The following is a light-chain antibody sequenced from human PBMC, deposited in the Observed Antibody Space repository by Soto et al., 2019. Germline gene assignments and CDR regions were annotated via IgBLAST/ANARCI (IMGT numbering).Light chain of an antibody. J-gene: IGLJ1*01. CDR3: CSYAGSYAYV. CDR2: DVS. Sequence: QSVLTQPRSVSGSPGQSVTISCTGTSSDVGGYNYVSWYQQHPGNAPKLMIYDVSKRPSGVHDRFSGSKSGNTASLTISGLQAEDEADYYCCSYAGSYAYVFGTGTKVTVL. CDR1: SSDVGGYNY. V-gene: IGLV2-11*01.